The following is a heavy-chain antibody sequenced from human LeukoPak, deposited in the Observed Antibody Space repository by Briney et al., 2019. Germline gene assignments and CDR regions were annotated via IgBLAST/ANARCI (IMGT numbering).Heavy chain of an antibody. CDR3: ATETIGRHYDY. V-gene: IGHV3-21*01. D-gene: IGHD1-14*01. Sequence: GGSLRLSCAASGFTFSSCGFNWVRQAPGKGLEWVSSIGPTGTDRDYADSVRGRFTISRDKAKNSMYLQMDSLRDEDTAVYYCATETIGRHYDYWGQGTLLTVSS. J-gene: IGHJ4*02. CDR2: IGPTGTDR. CDR1: GFTFSSCG.